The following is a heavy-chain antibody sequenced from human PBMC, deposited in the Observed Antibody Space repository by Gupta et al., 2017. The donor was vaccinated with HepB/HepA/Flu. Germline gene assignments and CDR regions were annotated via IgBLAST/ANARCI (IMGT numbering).Heavy chain of an antibody. V-gene: IGHV4-34*01. CDR1: GGSFSGYY. D-gene: IGHD1-14*01. Sequence: QVQLQQWGAGLLKPSETLSLTCAVYGGSFSGYYWSWIRQPPGKGLEWIGEINHSGSTNYNPSLKSRVTISVDTSKNQFSLKLSSVTAADTAVYYCARDFNLTAFDYWGQGTLVTVSS. CDR3: ARDFNLTAFDY. J-gene: IGHJ4*02. CDR2: INHSGST.